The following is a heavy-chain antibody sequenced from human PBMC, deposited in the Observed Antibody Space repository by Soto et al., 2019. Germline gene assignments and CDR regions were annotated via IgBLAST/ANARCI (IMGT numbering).Heavy chain of an antibody. D-gene: IGHD1-20*01. Sequence: SETLSLTWTVSGGSISSYYWSWIRQPPGKGLEWIGYIYYSGSTNYNPSLKSRVTISVDTSKNQFSLKLSSVTAADTAVYYCARNSWNNWFDPWGQGTQVTVSS. CDR3: ARNSWNNWFDP. CDR2: IYYSGST. J-gene: IGHJ5*02. CDR1: GGSISSYY. V-gene: IGHV4-59*01.